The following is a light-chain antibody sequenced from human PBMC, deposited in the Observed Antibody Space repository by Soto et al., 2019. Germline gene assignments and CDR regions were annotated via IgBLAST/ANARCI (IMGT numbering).Light chain of an antibody. CDR2: GAS. CDR1: HSISTN. V-gene: IGKV3-15*01. J-gene: IGKJ2*01. CDR3: QQYNNWPYT. Sequence: EIVMTQSPATLSVSPGERASLSCRASHSISTNLAWYQQTPGQAPRLLIHGASTRATGIPARFSGSGSGTEFTLTICSLQSEDFAIYYCQQYNNWPYTFGQGTKVEIK.